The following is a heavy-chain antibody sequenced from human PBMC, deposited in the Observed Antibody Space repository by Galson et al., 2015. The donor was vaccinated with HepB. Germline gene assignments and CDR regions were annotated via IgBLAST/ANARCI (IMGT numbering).Heavy chain of an antibody. CDR2: IYYSGST. CDR3: ARDRPGIADAFDI. J-gene: IGHJ3*02. Sequence: SETLSLTCTVSGGSISSSSYYWGWIRQPPGKGLEWIGSIYYSGSTYYNPSLKSRVTISVDTSKNQFSLQLNSVTPEDTAVYYCARDRPGIADAFDIWGQGTMVTVSS. D-gene: IGHD6-13*01. V-gene: IGHV4-39*02. CDR1: GGSISSSSYY.